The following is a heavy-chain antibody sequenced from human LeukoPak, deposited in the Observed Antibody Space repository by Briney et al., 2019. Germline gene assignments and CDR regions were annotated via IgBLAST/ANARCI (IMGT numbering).Heavy chain of an antibody. Sequence: GASVKVSCKASGGTFSSYAISWVRQAPGQGLEWMGGIIPIFGTANYAQKFQGRVTITADESTSTAYMELSSLRSEDTAVYYCARDPTTLYDYYYMDVWSKGTTVTVSS. CDR3: ARDPTTLYDYYYMDV. J-gene: IGHJ6*03. V-gene: IGHV1-69*13. D-gene: IGHD2/OR15-2a*01. CDR2: IIPIFGTA. CDR1: GGTFSSYA.